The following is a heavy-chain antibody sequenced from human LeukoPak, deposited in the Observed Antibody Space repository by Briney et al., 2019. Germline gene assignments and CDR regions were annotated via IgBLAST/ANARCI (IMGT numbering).Heavy chain of an antibody. D-gene: IGHD1-1*01. V-gene: IGHV3-21*01. J-gene: IGHJ4*02. Sequence: GGSLRLSCAASGFSFSSYSMNWVRQAPGKGLEWVSSISSSGSNIYYADSVKGRFTISRDNAKNSLYLQMNSLRAEDTAVYYCARDKIEGPTKLDYWGQGILVIVSS. CDR2: ISSSGSNI. CDR1: GFSFSSYS. CDR3: ARDKIEGPTKLDY.